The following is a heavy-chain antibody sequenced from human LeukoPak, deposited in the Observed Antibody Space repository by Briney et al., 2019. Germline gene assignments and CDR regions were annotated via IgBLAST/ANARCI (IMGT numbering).Heavy chain of an antibody. V-gene: IGHV3-11*01. CDR3: AGRNYYDSSGYPVA. J-gene: IGHJ5*02. D-gene: IGHD3-22*01. CDR1: GFTFSDYY. Sequence: GGSLRLSCAASGFTFSDYYMSWLRQAPGKGLEWVSYISSSGSTIYYADSVKGRFTISRDNAKNSLYLQMNSLRAEDTAVYYCAGRNYYDSSGYPVAWGQGTLVTVSS. CDR2: ISSSGSTI.